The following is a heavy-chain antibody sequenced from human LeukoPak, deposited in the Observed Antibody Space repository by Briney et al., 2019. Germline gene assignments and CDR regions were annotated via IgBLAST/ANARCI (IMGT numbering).Heavy chain of an antibody. CDR1: GFTFSSYG. Sequence: GRSLRLSCAASGFTFSSYGMHWVRQAPGKGLEWVAGISNDGSNKNYADSVKGRFTFSRDDSKNTLYLQMNSLRAEDTAVYHCAKDLYNFGTSPFDYWGQGTLVTVSS. J-gene: IGHJ4*02. CDR3: AKDLYNFGTSPFDY. V-gene: IGHV3-30*18. D-gene: IGHD1-20*01. CDR2: ISNDGSNK.